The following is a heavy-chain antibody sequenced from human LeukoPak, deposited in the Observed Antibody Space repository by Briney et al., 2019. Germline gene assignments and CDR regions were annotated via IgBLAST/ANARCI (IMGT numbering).Heavy chain of an antibody. CDR1: GLSISTSW. V-gene: IGHV3-7*03. CDR2: IKKDGSEK. J-gene: IGHJ4*02. Sequence: GGSLRLSCVASGLSISTSWMSWVRQSPGKGLEWLASIKKDGSEKYYVDSVRGRLTISRDNGENQVFLEMNNLSVDDTAVYYCARVRGYFDYWGQGPRVTVSS. CDR3: ARVRGYFDY.